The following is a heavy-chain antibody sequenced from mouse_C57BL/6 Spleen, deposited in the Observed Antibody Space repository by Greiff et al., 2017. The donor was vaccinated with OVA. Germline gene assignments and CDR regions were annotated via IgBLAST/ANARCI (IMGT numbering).Heavy chain of an antibody. V-gene: IGHV1-26*01. D-gene: IGHD1-1*01. Sequence: EVQLQQSGPELVKPGASVKISCKASGYTFTDYYMNWVKQSHGKSLEWIGDINPNNGGTSYNQKFKGKATLTVDKSSSTAYMELRSLTSEDSAVYYCAIITTVVVHFDYWGQGTTLTVSS. J-gene: IGHJ2*01. CDR3: AIITTVVVHFDY. CDR2: INPNNGGT. CDR1: GYTFTDYY.